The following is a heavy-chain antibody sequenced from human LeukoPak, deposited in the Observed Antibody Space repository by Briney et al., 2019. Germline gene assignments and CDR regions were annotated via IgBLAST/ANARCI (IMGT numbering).Heavy chain of an antibody. CDR2: ISAYNGNT. D-gene: IGHD6-19*01. V-gene: IGHV1-18*01. J-gene: IGHJ4*02. CDR3: ARDDGSSGWYAFDY. Sequence: GASVEVSCKASGYTFTSYGISWVRQAPGQGLEWMGWISAYNGNTNYAQKLQGRVTMTTDTSTSTAYMELRSLRSDDTAVYYCARDDGSSGWYAFDYWGQGTLVTVSS. CDR1: GYTFTSYG.